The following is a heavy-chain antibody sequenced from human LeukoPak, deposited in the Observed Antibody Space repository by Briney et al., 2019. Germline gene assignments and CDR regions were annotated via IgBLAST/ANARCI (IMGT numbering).Heavy chain of an antibody. CDR2: MNPNSGNT. Sequence: ASVKVSCKASGYTFTSYDINWVRQATGRGLEWMGWMNPNSGNTGYAQKFQGRVTMTRNTSISTAYMELSSLRSEDTAVYYCARGRLYSSGYSSRYYYMDVWGKGTTVTVSS. D-gene: IGHD3-22*01. J-gene: IGHJ6*03. CDR3: ARGRLYSSGYSSRYYYMDV. V-gene: IGHV1-8*01. CDR1: GYTFTSYD.